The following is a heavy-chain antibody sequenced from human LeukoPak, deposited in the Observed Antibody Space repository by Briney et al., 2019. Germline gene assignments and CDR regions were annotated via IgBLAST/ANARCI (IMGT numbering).Heavy chain of an antibody. D-gene: IGHD3-3*01. V-gene: IGHV3-7*03. J-gene: IGHJ4*02. CDR1: RFTFSTYW. Sequence: GGSLRLSCAASRFTFSTYWMSWVRRAPGKGLEWVANIDQDGSEKNYVDSVKGRFTISRDNAMNSLYLQMNNLRAEDTAVYYCAKDRGFGMVSTFDYWGQGTLVTVSS. CDR3: AKDRGFGMVSTFDY. CDR2: IDQDGSEK.